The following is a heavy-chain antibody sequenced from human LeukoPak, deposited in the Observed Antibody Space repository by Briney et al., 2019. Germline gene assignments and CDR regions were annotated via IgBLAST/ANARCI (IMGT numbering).Heavy chain of an antibody. Sequence: GGSLRLSCAASGFTISNYAMSWVRQAPGKGLEWVSYISSSGSTIYYADSVKGRFTISRDNAKNSLYLQMNSLRAEDTAVYYCARDKDSSGWLPFDYWGQGTLVTVSS. V-gene: IGHV3-11*01. CDR3: ARDKDSSGWLPFDY. J-gene: IGHJ4*02. CDR1: GFTISNYA. CDR2: ISSSGSTI. D-gene: IGHD6-19*01.